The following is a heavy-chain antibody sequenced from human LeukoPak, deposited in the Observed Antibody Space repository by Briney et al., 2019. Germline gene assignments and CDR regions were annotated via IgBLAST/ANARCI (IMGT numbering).Heavy chain of an antibody. CDR1: GYTFTGYY. CDR3: ARGGFDY. CDR2: ISPNSDDT. V-gene: IGHV1-2*02. J-gene: IGHJ4*02. Sequence: ASVKVFCKASGYTFTGYYMHWVRQAPGQGLEWMGWISPNSDDTNYAQKFRGRVNMTRDTSISTAYMELSRLRSDDTAIYYCARGGFDYWGQGTLVTVSS.